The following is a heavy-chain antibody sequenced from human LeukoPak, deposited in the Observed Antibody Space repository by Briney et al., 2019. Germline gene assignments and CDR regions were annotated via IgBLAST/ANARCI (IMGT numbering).Heavy chain of an antibody. CDR1: GFTFSSYA. CDR2: ISGSGGST. V-gene: IGHV3-23*01. CDR3: ARDHGSSSWFDP. Sequence: GGSLRLSCAASGFTFSSYAMSWVRQAPGKGLEWVSAISGSGGSTYYADSVKGRFTISRDNSKNTLYLQMNSLRAEDTAVYYCARDHGSSSWFDPWGQGTLVTVSS. D-gene: IGHD6-13*01. J-gene: IGHJ5*02.